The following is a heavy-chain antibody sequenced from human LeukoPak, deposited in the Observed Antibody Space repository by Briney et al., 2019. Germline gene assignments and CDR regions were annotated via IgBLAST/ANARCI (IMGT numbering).Heavy chain of an antibody. CDR2: ISAYNGNT. CDR3: ARDLISVAATHYYYYGMDV. CDR1: GYTFTSYG. Sequence: GASVKVSCKASGYTFTSYGISWVRQAPGQGLEWMGWISAYNGNTNYAQKLQGRVTMTTDTSTSTAYMELRSLRSDDTAVYYCARDLISVAATHYYYYGMDVWGQWTTVTVSS. D-gene: IGHD2-15*01. J-gene: IGHJ6*02. V-gene: IGHV1-18*01.